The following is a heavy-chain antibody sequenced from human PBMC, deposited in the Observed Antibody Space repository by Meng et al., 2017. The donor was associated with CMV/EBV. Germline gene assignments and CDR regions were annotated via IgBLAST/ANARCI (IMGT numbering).Heavy chain of an antibody. Sequence: SETLSLTCTVSGYSISSGYYWGWIRQPPGKGLEWIGSIYHSGSTYYNPSLKSRVTISVDTSKNQFSLKLSSVTAADTAVYYCARVGEGYDFWRGYYTGNWFDPWGQGTLVTVSS. CDR2: IYHSGST. D-gene: IGHD3-3*01. CDR1: GYSISSGYY. CDR3: ARVGEGYDFWRGYYTGNWFDP. J-gene: IGHJ5*02. V-gene: IGHV4-38-2*02.